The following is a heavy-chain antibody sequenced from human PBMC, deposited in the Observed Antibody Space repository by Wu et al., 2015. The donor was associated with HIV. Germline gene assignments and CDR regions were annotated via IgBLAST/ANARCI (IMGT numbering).Heavy chain of an antibody. CDR2: IIPVFGTA. CDR3: VRPGSYTGGLYY. CDR1: GGTFSSYA. Sequence: QVQLVQSGAEVKKPGSSVKVSCKASGGTFSSYAINWVRQAPGQGLEWMGRIIPVFGTANYAQKFQGRVTISADESTSTVYMELINLKSEDTAIFYCVRPGSYTGGLYYWGQGTPVIVSS. J-gene: IGHJ4*02. V-gene: IGHV1-69*13. D-gene: IGHD3-10*01.